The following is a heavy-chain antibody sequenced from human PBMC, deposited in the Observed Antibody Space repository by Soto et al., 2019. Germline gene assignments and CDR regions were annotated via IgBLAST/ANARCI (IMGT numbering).Heavy chain of an antibody. J-gene: IGHJ6*02. D-gene: IGHD6-6*01. CDR2: ISYGGSNK. Sequence: GGSLRLSCAASGFTFSSYAMHWVRQAPGKGLEWVAVISYGGSNKYYADSVKGRFTISRDNSKNTLYLQMNSLRAEDTAVYYCARDGGSSSYYGMDVWGQGTTVTVSS. CDR3: ARDGGSSSYYGMDV. CDR1: GFTFSSYA. V-gene: IGHV3-30-3*01.